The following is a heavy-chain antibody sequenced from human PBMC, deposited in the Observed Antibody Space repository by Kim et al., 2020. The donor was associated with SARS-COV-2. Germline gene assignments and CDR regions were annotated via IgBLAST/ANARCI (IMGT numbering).Heavy chain of an antibody. V-gene: IGHV1-3*01. CDR3: ASLLPPYCSSTSCYIYPSPPVY. CDR1: GYTFTSYA. D-gene: IGHD2-2*02. J-gene: IGHJ4*02. CDR2: INAGNGNT. Sequence: ASVKVSCKASGYTFTSYAMHWVRQAPGQRLEWMGWINAGNGNTKYSQKFQGRVTITRDTSASTAYMELSSLRSEDTAVYYCASLLPPYCSSTSCYIYPSPPVYWGQGTLVTVSS.